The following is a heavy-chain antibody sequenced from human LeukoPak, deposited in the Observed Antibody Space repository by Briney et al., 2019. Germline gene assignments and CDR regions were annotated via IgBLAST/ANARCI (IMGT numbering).Heavy chain of an antibody. Sequence: SETLSFTCTVSGGSVSRYFWRWVRQPPGKGLEWIGYIYHSGSTYYNPSLKSRVTISVDRSKNQFSLKLSSVTAADTAVYYCARRREEYFDYWGQGTLVTVSS. CDR3: ARRREEYFDY. CDR1: GGSVSRYF. J-gene: IGHJ4*02. V-gene: IGHV4-30-2*01. CDR2: IYHSGST. D-gene: IGHD1-26*01.